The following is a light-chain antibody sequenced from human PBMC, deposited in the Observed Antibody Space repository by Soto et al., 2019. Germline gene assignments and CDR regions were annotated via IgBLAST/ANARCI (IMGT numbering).Light chain of an antibody. CDR1: QSVSNN. CDR2: GAS. Sequence: EIVMTHSPATLSVSPGERATLSCRASQSVSNNLAWYQQKPGQAPRLLIYGASSRSTGIPPRFSGSGSGTHCTPTISRLEQEDFAVYYCHQYGSSPRITFGPGTKVDIK. J-gene: IGKJ3*01. CDR3: HQYGSSPRIT. V-gene: IGKV3-20*01.